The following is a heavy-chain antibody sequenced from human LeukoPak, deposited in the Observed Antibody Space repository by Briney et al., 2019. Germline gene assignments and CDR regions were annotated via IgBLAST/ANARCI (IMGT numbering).Heavy chain of an antibody. CDR1: GYTFTDYS. CDR2: INPNSGDK. CDR3: ARDAIAAAGAGA. V-gene: IGHV1-2*02. J-gene: IGHJ4*02. Sequence: GASVKVSCKASGYTFTDYSMHWVRQAPGQGLEWMGWINPNSGDKDYAQKFQGRVTMTRDTSISTAYLEVSRLTSDDTAVYFCARDAIAAAGAGAWGQGTLVTVSS. D-gene: IGHD6-13*01.